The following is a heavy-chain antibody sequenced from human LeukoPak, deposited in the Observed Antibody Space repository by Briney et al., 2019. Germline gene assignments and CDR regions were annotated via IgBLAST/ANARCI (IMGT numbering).Heavy chain of an antibody. Sequence: GGSLRLSCAASGFTFDDYAMHWVRQAPGKGLEWVSGISWNSGSIGYADSVKGRFTISRDNAKNSLYLQMNSLRAEDTALYYCAKDLGDYGSGSPIDYWGQGTLVTVSS. CDR2: ISWNSGSI. D-gene: IGHD3-10*01. CDR3: AKDLGDYGSGSPIDY. V-gene: IGHV3-9*01. CDR1: GFTFDDYA. J-gene: IGHJ4*02.